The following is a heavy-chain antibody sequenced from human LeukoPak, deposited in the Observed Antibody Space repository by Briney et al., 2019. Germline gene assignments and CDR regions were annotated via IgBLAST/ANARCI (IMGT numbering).Heavy chain of an antibody. V-gene: IGHV4-59*01. CDR3: ARLGSGAGRWDFDY. D-gene: IGHD4-23*01. Sequence: SETLSLTCTVSGGSISSYYWSWIRQPPGKGLEWIGSIYYSGSTYYNPSLKSRVTISVDTSKNQFSLKLSSVTAADTAVYYCARLGSGAGRWDFDYWGQGTLVTVSS. J-gene: IGHJ4*02. CDR1: GGSISSYY. CDR2: IYYSGST.